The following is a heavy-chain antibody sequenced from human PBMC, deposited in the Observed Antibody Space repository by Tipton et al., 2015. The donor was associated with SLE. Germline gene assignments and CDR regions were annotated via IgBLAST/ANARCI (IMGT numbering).Heavy chain of an antibody. J-gene: IGHJ3*02. V-gene: IGHV4-39*07. CDR3: AREYSSSSGAFDI. D-gene: IGHD6-13*01. Sequence: TLSLTCTVSGGSISSSSYYWGWIRQPPGKGLEWIGSIYYSGSTYYNPSLKIRVTISVDTSKNQFSLKLSSVTAADTAVYYCAREYSSSSGAFDIWGQGTMVTVSS. CDR1: GGSISSSSYY. CDR2: IYYSGST.